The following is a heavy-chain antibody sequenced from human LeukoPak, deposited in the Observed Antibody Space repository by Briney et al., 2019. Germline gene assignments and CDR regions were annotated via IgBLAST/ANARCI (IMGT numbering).Heavy chain of an antibody. D-gene: IGHD2-15*01. CDR2: IKQDGNEK. V-gene: IGHV3-7*01. CDR3: ARAPRRCSGGSCYSSTFDY. CDR1: GFTFSTFW. J-gene: IGHJ4*02. Sequence: GGSLRLSCAASGFTFSTFWMSWVRQAPWKGLEWVANIKQDGNEKYYVDSVKGRFTISRDNAKNSLYLQMNSLRVEDTAVYYCARAPRRCSGGSCYSSTFDYWGQGALVTVS.